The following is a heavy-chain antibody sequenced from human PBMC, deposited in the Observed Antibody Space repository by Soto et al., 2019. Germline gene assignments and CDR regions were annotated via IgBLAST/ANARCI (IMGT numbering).Heavy chain of an antibody. V-gene: IGHV3-33*01. CDR2: IWYDGSNK. J-gene: IGHJ6*02. Sequence: GGSLRLSCAASGFTFSSYGMHWVRQAPGKGLEWVAVIWYDGSNKYYADSVKGRFTISRDNSKNTLYLQMNSLRAEDTAVYYCARWYYYDSSGYYYPNYYYGMDVWGQGTTVTVSS. CDR1: GFTFSSYG. CDR3: ARWYYYDSSGYYYPNYYYGMDV. D-gene: IGHD3-22*01.